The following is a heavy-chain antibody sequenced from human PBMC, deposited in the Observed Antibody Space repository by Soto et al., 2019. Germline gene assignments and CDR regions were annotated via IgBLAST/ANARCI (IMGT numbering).Heavy chain of an antibody. CDR1: GGSISSYY. J-gene: IGHJ3*02. V-gene: IGHV4-59*08. D-gene: IGHD2-8*01. CDR3: ARQTTGVGFDI. CDR2: IYYSGST. Sequence: QVQLQESGPGLVKPSETLSLTCTVSGGSISSYYWSWIRQPPGKGLEWIGYIYYSGSTNYNPSLKSRVTISVDTSKNQFSLKLSSVTAADTAVYYCARQTTGVGFDIWGQGTMVTVSS.